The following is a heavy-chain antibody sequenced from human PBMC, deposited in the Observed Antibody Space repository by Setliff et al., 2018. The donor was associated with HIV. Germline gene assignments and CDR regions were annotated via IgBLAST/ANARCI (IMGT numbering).Heavy chain of an antibody. V-gene: IGHV1-18*01. J-gene: IGHJ4*02. Sequence: ASVKVSCKASGYTFTSYGFSWVRQAPGQGLQWMGWISAYSGDTRFAQEFQGRLTMTTDTSTNTAYMALGSLKSDDTAVYYCARDARDHFYGSGHIDKCGQGTQVTVSS. D-gene: IGHD3-10*01. CDR3: ARDARDHFYGSGHIDK. CDR1: GYTFTSYG. CDR2: ISAYSGDT.